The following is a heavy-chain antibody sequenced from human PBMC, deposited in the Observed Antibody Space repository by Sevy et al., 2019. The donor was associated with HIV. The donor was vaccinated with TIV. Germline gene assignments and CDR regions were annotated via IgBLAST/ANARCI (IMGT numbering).Heavy chain of an antibody. D-gene: IGHD3-16*01. J-gene: IGHJ3*02. CDR1: GFTFSSYG. V-gene: IGHV3-33*01. CDR2: IWYDGSNK. Sequence: GGSLRLSCAASGFTFSSYGMHWVRQAPGKGLEWVAVIWYDGSNKYCADSVKGRFTISRDNSKNTLYLQMNSLRAEDTAVYYCARAGSVGGSYLGAFDIWGQGTMVTVSS. CDR3: ARAGSVGGSYLGAFDI.